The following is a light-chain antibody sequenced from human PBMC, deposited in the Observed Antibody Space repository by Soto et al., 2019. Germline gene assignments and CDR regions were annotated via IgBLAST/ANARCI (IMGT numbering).Light chain of an antibody. Sequence: EIVLTQSPGTLSLSPGERATLSCRASQSVSRSFLAWYQQKPGQAPRLLIYGASSRATGIPDRFSGSGSGTDFSLTISRLGPEDFAVYYCQQYGISPRTFGQGTKVEIK. J-gene: IGKJ1*01. CDR1: QSVSRSF. CDR3: QQYGISPRT. V-gene: IGKV3-20*01. CDR2: GAS.